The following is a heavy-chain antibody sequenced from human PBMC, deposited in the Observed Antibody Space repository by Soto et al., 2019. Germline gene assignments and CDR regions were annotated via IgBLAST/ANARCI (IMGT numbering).Heavy chain of an antibody. CDR1: LYTLTVYY. J-gene: IGHJ4*02. CDR3: ASAGIEVAFHPLNYNEY. Sequence: ASVXVSFKSSLYTLTVYYMHFLLQAPGQGLEWMGWINPNSGGTNYAQKFQGRVTTTRDTSISTAYMELSRLRSDDTAVYYCASAGIEVAFHPLNYNEYWGQGTLVTVSS. CDR2: INPNSGGT. D-gene: IGHD6-19*01. V-gene: IGHV1-2*02.